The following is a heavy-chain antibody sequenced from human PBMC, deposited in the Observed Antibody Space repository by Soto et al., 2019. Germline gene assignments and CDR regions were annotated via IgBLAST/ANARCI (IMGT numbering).Heavy chain of an antibody. D-gene: IGHD3-10*01. CDR2: TIPVFNTA. V-gene: IGHV1-69*06. CDR1: GGTLSDHG. Sequence: QVQLAQSGAEVKKPGSSVKISCKASGGTLSDHGVSWLRQAPGQGLEWLGGTIPVFNTAKYAPKFQGRVTIAADKSTNIAYMELGSLRSDDSAFYYCARGVYGSVKYYTGPSALDIRGKGTLVIVSS. CDR3: ARGVYGSVKYYTGPSALDI. J-gene: IGHJ3*02.